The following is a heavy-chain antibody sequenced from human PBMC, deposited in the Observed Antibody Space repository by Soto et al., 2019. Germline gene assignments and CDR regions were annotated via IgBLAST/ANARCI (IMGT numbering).Heavy chain of an antibody. CDR1: GFTFSSYG. Sequence: QVQLVESGGGVVQPGRSLRLSCAASGFTFSSYGMHWVRQAPGKGLEWVAVIWYDGSNKYYADSVKGRFTISRDNSKNTLYLQMNSLRAEDTAVYYCARDGYDSGSYYDYWGQGTLVTVSS. CDR2: IWYDGSNK. J-gene: IGHJ4*02. CDR3: ARDGYDSGSYYDY. D-gene: IGHD3-10*01. V-gene: IGHV3-33*01.